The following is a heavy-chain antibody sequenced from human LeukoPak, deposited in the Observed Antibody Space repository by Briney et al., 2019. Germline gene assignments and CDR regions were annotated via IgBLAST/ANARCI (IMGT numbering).Heavy chain of an antibody. CDR3: ARGTDYSSSSYYFAY. D-gene: IGHD6-13*01. J-gene: IGHJ4*02. CDR1: GNSISNYY. Sequence: SETLSLTCTVSGNSISNYYWSWIRQPPGKGLEWIGCIYYSGSTNYNPSLKSRVTISVDTSKNQFSLKLSSVPAADTAVYFCARGTDYSSSSYYFAYWGQGTLVTVSS. CDR2: IYYSGST. V-gene: IGHV4-59*01.